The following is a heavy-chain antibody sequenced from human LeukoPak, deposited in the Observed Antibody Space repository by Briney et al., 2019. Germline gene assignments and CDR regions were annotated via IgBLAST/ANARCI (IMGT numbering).Heavy chain of an antibody. D-gene: IGHD6-19*01. CDR1: GYTFTSYD. CDR3: ATVDSSGWYGNYYIDY. V-gene: IGHV1-8*01. Sequence: EASVKVSCKASGYTFTSYDIDRVRQATGQGLEWVGWMNPNSGNTGYAQKFQGRVTMTRNTSISTDYMEMSSLRSEDTAVYYCATVDSSGWYGNYYIDYWGQGTLVTVSS. CDR2: MNPNSGNT. J-gene: IGHJ4*02.